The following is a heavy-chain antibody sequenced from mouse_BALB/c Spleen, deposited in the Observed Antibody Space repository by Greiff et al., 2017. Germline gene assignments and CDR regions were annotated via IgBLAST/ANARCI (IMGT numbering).Heavy chain of an antibody. CDR1: GYAFSGSW. CDR2: IYPGDGDT. D-gene: IGHD2-2*01. V-gene: IGHV1-82*01. J-gene: IGHJ2*01. Sequence: QVQLQQSGPELVKPGASVKISCKASGYAFSGSWMNWVKQRPGQGLEWIGRIYPGDGDTNYNGKFKGKATLTADKSSSTAYMQLSSLTSVDSAVYFCARWGYPFDYWGQGTTLTVSS. CDR3: ARWGYPFDY.